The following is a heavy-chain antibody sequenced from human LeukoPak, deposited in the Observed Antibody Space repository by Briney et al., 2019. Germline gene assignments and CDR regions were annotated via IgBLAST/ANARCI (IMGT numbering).Heavy chain of an antibody. Sequence: HEASVKVSCKASGYTFTSYGISWVRQAPGQGLEWMGWISAYNGNTNYAQKLQGRVTMTTDTSTSTAYMELRSLRSDDTAVYYCARVNEYYDFWSGYFFQHWGQGTLVTVSS. D-gene: IGHD3-3*01. CDR1: GYTFTSYG. J-gene: IGHJ1*01. CDR2: ISAYNGNT. CDR3: ARVNEYYDFWSGYFFQH. V-gene: IGHV1-18*01.